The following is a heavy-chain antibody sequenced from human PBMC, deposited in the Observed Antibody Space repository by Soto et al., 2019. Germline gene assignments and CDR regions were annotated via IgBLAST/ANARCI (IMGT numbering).Heavy chain of an antibody. CDR1: GFSFNDYS. CDR2: ISRSSGTI. CDR3: AKAGGGYTKWHFDS. J-gene: IGHJ4*01. D-gene: IGHD5-12*01. Sequence: GGSLRLSCAASGFSFNDYSMNWVRQAPGKGLEWVSYISRSSGTIYYADSVKGRCTISRDNSKNTLSLQVNRLSAEDTAVYYCAKAGGGYTKWHFDSWGHGSLVTVSS. V-gene: IGHV3-48*01.